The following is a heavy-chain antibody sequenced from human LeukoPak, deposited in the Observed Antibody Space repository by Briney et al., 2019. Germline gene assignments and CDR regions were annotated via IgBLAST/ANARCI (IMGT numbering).Heavy chain of an antibody. V-gene: IGHV5-51*01. CDR3: ARGDYYDSSGSVLDY. J-gene: IGHJ4*02. CDR2: IYPGDSDT. D-gene: IGHD3-22*01. Sequence: GESLKISCKGSGYSVTSYWIGWVRQMPGKGLEWIGIIYPGDSDTRYSPSFQGQVTISADKSISTAYLQWSSLKASDTAMYYCARGDYYDSSGSVLDYWGQGTLVTVSS. CDR1: GYSVTSYW.